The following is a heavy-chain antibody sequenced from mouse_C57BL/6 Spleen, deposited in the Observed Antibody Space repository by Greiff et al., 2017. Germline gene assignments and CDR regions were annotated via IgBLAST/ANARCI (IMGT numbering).Heavy chain of an antibody. V-gene: IGHV14-2*01. D-gene: IGHD3-2*02. J-gene: IGHJ3*01. CDR1: GFNIKDYY. Sequence: EVQLVESGAELVKPGASVKLSCTASGFNIKDYYMHWVKQRTEQGLEWIGRIDPEDGETKYAPKFQGKATITEDTASNTAYLQLSSLTSEDTAVYYCVLGSSGYPPWFAYWGQGTLVTVSA. CDR2: IDPEDGET. CDR3: VLGSSGYPPWFAY.